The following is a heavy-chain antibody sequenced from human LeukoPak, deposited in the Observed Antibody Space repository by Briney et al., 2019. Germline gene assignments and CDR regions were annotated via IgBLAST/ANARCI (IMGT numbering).Heavy chain of an antibody. CDR1: GYTFTSYY. Sequence: GASVKVSCKASGYTFTSYYKHWVRQAPGQGLEWMGIINPSGGSTSYAQKFQGRVTMTRDTSTSTVYMELSSLRSEDTAVYYCARGHYDILTGPNNWFDPWGQGTLVTVSS. V-gene: IGHV1-46*01. CDR2: INPSGGST. CDR3: ARGHYDILTGPNNWFDP. J-gene: IGHJ5*02. D-gene: IGHD3-9*01.